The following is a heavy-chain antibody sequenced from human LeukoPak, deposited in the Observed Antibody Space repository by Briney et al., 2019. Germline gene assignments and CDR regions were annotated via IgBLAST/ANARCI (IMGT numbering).Heavy chain of an antibody. V-gene: IGHV1-2*06. CDR2: INPGSGGT. CDR3: ARDSAYEQQLVFNY. D-gene: IGHD6-13*01. CDR1: AYTFTGYY. Sequence: GASVKVSCKASAYTFTGYYMHWVRQAPGQGLEWMGRINPGSGGTNYAQSFQGRVTMTRDTSISTAYMELSRLRSEDTAVYYCARDSAYEQQLVFNYWGQGTLVTVSS. J-gene: IGHJ4*02.